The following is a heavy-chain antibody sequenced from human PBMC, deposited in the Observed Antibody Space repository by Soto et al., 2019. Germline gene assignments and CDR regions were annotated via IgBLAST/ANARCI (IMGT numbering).Heavy chain of an antibody. V-gene: IGHV1-18*01. D-gene: IGHD6-19*01. CDR3: VRGYFSSGCCWFDS. CDR1: GYTFTTYG. CDR2: ISPYNGNI. J-gene: IGHJ5*01. Sequence: QVQLVQSGAEVKKPGASVKVSCKASGYTFTTYGISWVRQAPGQGLEWMGWISPYNGNIDYAQSLQGRVTMTTDTSTSTTYMELRSLSSDDTAVYYCVRGYFSSGCCWFDSWGQGTLVTVSS.